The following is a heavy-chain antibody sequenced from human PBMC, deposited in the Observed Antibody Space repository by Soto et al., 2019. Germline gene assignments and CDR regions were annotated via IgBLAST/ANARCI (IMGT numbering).Heavy chain of an antibody. CDR2: IWYDGSNK. Sequence: QVQLVESGGGVVQPGRSLRLSCAASGFTFSSYGMHWVRQATGKGLEWVAVIWYDGSNKYYADSVKGRFTISRDNSKNTLYLQMNSLRAEDTAVYYCARERVAAAMRYGMDVWGQGTTVTVSS. CDR1: GFTFSSYG. V-gene: IGHV3-33*01. CDR3: ARERVAAAMRYGMDV. D-gene: IGHD2-15*01. J-gene: IGHJ6*02.